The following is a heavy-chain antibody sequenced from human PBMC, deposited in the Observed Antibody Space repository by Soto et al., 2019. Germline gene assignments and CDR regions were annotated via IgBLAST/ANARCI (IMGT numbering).Heavy chain of an antibody. Sequence: PSETLSLTCTVSGGSISSGDYYWSWIRQPPGKGLEWIGCIYYSGSTYYNPSLKSRVTISVDTSKNQFSLKLSSVTAADTAVYYCARDKLPYYFDYWGQGTLVTVSS. CDR3: ARDKLPYYFDY. CDR2: IYYSGST. CDR1: GGSISSGDYY. J-gene: IGHJ4*02. V-gene: IGHV4-30-4*01. D-gene: IGHD3-10*01.